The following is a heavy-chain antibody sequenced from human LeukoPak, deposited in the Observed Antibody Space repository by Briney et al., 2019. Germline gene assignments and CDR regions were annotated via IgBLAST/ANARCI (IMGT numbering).Heavy chain of an antibody. J-gene: IGHJ4*02. Sequence: SETLSLTCAVSGGSISGYYWSWIRQPPGKGLEWIGYIYYSGSTNHNPSLKSRIAISVDTSKNLFSLKLSSVTAADTALYYCARLRGNYFPDYWGQGTLVTVSS. V-gene: IGHV4-59*01. CDR1: GGSISGYY. D-gene: IGHD4-11*01. CDR3: ARLRGNYFPDY. CDR2: IYYSGST.